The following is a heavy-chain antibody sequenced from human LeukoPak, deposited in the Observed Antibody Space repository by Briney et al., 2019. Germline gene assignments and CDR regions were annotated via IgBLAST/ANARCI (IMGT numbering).Heavy chain of an antibody. J-gene: IGHJ6*03. Sequence: SETLSLTCTVSGYSISSGYYWGRIRQPPGKGLEWIGSIYHSGSTYYNPSLKSRVTISVDTSKNQFSLKLSSVTAADTAVYYCARTTVKYYYYYMDVWGKGTTVTISS. D-gene: IGHD4-17*01. CDR3: ARTTVKYYYYYMDV. V-gene: IGHV4-38-2*02. CDR2: IYHSGST. CDR1: GYSISSGYY.